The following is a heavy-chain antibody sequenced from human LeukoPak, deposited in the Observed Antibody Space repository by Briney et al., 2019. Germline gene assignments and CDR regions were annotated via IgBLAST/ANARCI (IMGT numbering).Heavy chain of an antibody. CDR2: ISKDGSKT. CDR1: GFTFSDHV. Sequence: GGSLRLSCAASGFTFSDHVMHWVRQAPGMGLEWVAVISKDGSKTFYAGSVEGRFTFSRDNSENTLYLQMNYLKPEDTAVYYCAKDEGTIWNSKNDPFDIWGQGTMVTVFS. J-gene: IGHJ3*02. CDR3: AKDEGTIWNSKNDPFDI. V-gene: IGHV3-30*17. D-gene: IGHD1-7*01.